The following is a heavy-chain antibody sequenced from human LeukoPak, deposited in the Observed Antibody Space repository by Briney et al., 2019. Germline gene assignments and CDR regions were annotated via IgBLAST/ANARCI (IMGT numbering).Heavy chain of an antibody. CDR2: IYPGDSDT. J-gene: IGHJ4*02. CDR1: GYSFTSYW. CDR3: ARGSSEYSSSWSTIDY. V-gene: IGHV5-51*01. D-gene: IGHD6-13*01. Sequence: GESLKISCKASGYSFTSYWIGWVRQMPGKGLEWMGIIYPGDSDTRYSPSFQGQVTISADKSISTAYLQWSSLKASDTAMYYCARGSSEYSSSWSTIDYWGQGTLVTVSS.